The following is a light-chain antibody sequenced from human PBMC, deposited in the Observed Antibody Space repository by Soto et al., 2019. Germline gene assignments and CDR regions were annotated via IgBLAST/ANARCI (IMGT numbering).Light chain of an antibody. CDR1: SSDVGSYHL. V-gene: IGLV2-23*02. CDR3: SSYSGSSTLV. Sequence: QSALTQPASVSGSPGQSITISCTGTSSDVGSYHLVSWYQQHPGKAPKLMIYEVSKRPSGVSNRFSGSKSGNTASLTNSGLQAEDEADYYCSSYSGSSTLVFGGGTKLTVL. CDR2: EVS. J-gene: IGLJ2*01.